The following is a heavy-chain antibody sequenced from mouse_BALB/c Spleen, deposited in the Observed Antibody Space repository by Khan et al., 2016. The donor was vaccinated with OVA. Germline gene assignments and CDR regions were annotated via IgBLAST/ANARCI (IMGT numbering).Heavy chain of an antibody. CDR1: GYTFTDYA. V-gene: IGHV1S137*01. CDR2: ISTYSGNT. J-gene: IGHJ2*01. D-gene: IGHD2-3*01. CDR3: TRPAYDGYYDY. Sequence: QIQLVQSGPELVRPGVSVKISCKGSGYTFTDYAMHWVKQSHAKSLAWIGLISTYSGNTNYKQKFKGKATMTVDKSSSTAYMELARLTSEDSAIYYCTRPAYDGYYDYWGQGTTLTVSS.